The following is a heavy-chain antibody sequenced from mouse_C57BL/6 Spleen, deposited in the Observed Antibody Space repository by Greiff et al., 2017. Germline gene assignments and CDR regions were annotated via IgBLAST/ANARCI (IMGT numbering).Heavy chain of an antibody. CDR2: IYPGSGNT. J-gene: IGHJ1*03. Sequence: QVQLQQSGAELVRPGASVKLSCKASGYTFTDYYINWVKQRPGQGLEWIARIYPGSGNTYYNEKFKGKATLTAEKSSSTASMQLSSLTSEDSAVYFCARGGSSRYFDVWGTGTTVTVSS. V-gene: IGHV1-76*01. D-gene: IGHD1-1*01. CDR3: ARGGSSRYFDV. CDR1: GYTFTDYY.